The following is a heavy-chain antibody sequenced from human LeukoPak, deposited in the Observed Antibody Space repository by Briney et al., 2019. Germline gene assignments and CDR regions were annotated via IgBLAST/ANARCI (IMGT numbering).Heavy chain of an antibody. J-gene: IGHJ6*03. Sequence: SETLSLTCTVSGGSISSSSYYWGWIRQPPGKGLEWIGSIYYSGSTYYNPSLKSRVTISVDTSKNQFSLKLSSVTAADTAVYYCARDGEERYYDILTGYLGYYYYYYMDVWGKGTTVTVSS. CDR1: GGSISSSSYY. D-gene: IGHD3-9*01. CDR3: ARDGEERYYDILTGYLGYYYYYYMDV. CDR2: IYYSGST. V-gene: IGHV4-39*07.